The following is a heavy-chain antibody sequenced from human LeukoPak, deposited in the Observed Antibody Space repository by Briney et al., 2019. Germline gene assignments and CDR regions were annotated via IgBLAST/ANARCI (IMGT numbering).Heavy chain of an antibody. D-gene: IGHD3-10*01. CDR3: AITMVRGGFDP. J-gene: IGHJ5*02. V-gene: IGHV4-31*03. Sequence: SETLSLTCTVSGGSISSGGYYWSWIRQHPGKGLEWIGDIYYSGSTYYNPSLKSRVTISVDTSKNQFSLKLSSVTAADTAVYYCAITMVRGGFDPWGQGTLVTVSS. CDR1: GGSISSGGYY. CDR2: IYYSGST.